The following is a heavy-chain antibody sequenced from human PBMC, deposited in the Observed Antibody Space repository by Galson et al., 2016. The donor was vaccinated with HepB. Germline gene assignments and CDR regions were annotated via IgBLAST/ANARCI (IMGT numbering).Heavy chain of an antibody. Sequence: SLRLSCAASGFNFTTYVMIWVRQAPGKGLEWVSALSGSGFVGTDSSASYADSVKGRFTISRDNSKNTLYLQMNSLRTEDTAVYYCARDQNYYDSNEFDHWGQGTLVIVSS. D-gene: IGHD3-22*01. CDR1: GFNFTTYV. J-gene: IGHJ4*02. CDR3: ARDQNYYDSNEFDH. CDR2: LSGSGFVGTDSSA. V-gene: IGHV3-23*01.